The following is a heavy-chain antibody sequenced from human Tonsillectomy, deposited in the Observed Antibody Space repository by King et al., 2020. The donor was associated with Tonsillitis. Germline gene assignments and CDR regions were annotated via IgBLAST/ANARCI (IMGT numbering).Heavy chain of an antibody. V-gene: IGHV4-38-2*02. CDR2: IYHSGST. J-gene: IGHJ4*02. Sequence: LQLQESGPGLVKPSETLSLTCTVSGYSISSGYYWGWIRQPPGKGLEWIGSIYHSGSTYYNPSLKSRVTISVDTSKNQFSLKLSSVTAADTAVYYCARQSCLQLWLPLFDYWGQGTLVTVSS. CDR1: GYSISSGYY. D-gene: IGHD5-18*01. CDR3: ARQSCLQLWLPLFDY.